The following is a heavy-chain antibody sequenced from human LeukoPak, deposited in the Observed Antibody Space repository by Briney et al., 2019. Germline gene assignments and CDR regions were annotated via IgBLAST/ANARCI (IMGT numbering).Heavy chain of an antibody. CDR3: ANYPYYYGSGIPDY. J-gene: IGHJ4*02. CDR2: ISGSGGTT. V-gene: IGHV3-23*01. CDR1: GFTFSGYA. D-gene: IGHD3-10*01. Sequence: PGGSLRLSCAASGFTFSGYAMSWVRQAPGTGLEWVSAISGSGGTTYYADSVKGRFTISRDNSKNTLFLQMNSLRAEDTAVYYCANYPYYYGSGIPDYWGQGTLVTVSS.